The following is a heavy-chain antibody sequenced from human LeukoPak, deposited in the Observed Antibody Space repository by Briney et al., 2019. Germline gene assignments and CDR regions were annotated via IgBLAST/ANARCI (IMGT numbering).Heavy chain of an antibody. V-gene: IGHV3-21*01. D-gene: IGHD6-19*01. CDR2: ISSSSSYI. Sequence: GGSLRLSCAASGFTFSGYSMNWVRQAPGKGLEWVSSISSSSSYIYYADSVKGRFTISRDNAKNSLYLQMNSLRAEDTAVYYCARDAGQRWLVRTYNFDYWGQGTLVTVSS. J-gene: IGHJ4*02. CDR3: ARDAGQRWLVRTYNFDY. CDR1: GFTFSGYS.